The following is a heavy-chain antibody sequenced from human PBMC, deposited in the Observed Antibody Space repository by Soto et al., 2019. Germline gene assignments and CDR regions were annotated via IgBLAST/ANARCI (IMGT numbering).Heavy chain of an antibody. CDR1: GGSISGYY. CDR3: ARVGGLAARTFDY. J-gene: IGHJ4*02. D-gene: IGHD6-6*01. V-gene: IGHV4-38-2*02. CDR2: IYHSGST. Sequence: SETLSLTCTVSGGSISGYYWGWIRQPPGKGLEWIGSIYHSGSTYYNPSLESRVTISVDTSKNQFSLNLRSMSPADTAVYYCARVGGLAARTFDYWGPGTLVTVSS.